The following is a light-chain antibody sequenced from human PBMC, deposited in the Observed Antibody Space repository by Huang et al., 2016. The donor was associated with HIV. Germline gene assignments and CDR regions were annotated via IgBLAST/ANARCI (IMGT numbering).Light chain of an antibody. J-gene: IGKJ1*01. CDR1: KSVSSN. CDR3: QHYSTWPWT. Sequence: EIVMTQSPATLSVSPGERATLSCRASKSVSSNLAWYRQKPGQAPRLLIYGASTRATGIPARFSGSGSATEFTLTISSLQSEDFALYYCQHYSTWPWTFGQGTKVEIK. CDR2: GAS. V-gene: IGKV3-15*01.